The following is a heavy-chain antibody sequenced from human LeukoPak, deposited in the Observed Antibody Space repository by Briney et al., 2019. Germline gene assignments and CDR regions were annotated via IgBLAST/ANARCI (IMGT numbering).Heavy chain of an antibody. CDR1: GFTFAEYT. J-gene: IGHJ4*02. CDR2: ISWNGARI. D-gene: IGHD6-19*01. CDR3: VKDLVAASENVRGWYPMDY. Sequence: GGSLRLSCAASGFTFAEYTTHWVRQAPGKGLEWVSLISWNGARIHYGDSVKGRFTISRGNSKNSLYLQMNSLRTEDTALYYCVKDLVAASENVRGWYPMDYWGQGTLVTVSS. V-gene: IGHV3-43*01.